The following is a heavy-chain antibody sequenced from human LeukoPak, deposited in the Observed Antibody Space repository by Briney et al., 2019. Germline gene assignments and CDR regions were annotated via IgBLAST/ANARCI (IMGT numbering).Heavy chain of an antibody. CDR1: GFTFSTYS. CDR3: ARDKGYYYDSSGTFDY. Sequence: GGSLRLSCVASGFTFSTYSMNWVRQAPGKGLEWISYISTGSSTIHYADPVKGRFTISRDNAENSLFLQMNSLRAEDTAVYYCARDKGYYYDSSGTFDYWGQGTLVTVSS. J-gene: IGHJ4*02. CDR2: ISTGSSTI. D-gene: IGHD3-22*01. V-gene: IGHV3-48*01.